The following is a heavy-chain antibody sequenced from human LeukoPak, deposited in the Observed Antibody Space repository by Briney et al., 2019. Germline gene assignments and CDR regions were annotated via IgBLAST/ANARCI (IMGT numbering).Heavy chain of an antibody. Sequence: SETLSLTCAVYGGSFSGYYWSWIRQPPGKGLEWIGENNHSGSTNYNPSLKSRVTISVDTSKNQFSLKLSSVTAADTAVYYCARVIQLWSGGADYWGQGTLVTVSS. J-gene: IGHJ4*02. CDR1: GGSFSGYY. D-gene: IGHD5-18*01. CDR2: NNHSGST. CDR3: ARVIQLWSGGADY. V-gene: IGHV4-34*01.